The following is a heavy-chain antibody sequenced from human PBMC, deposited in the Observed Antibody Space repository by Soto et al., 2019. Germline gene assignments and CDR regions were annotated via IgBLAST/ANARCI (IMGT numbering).Heavy chain of an antibody. CDR2: IIANIGTA. D-gene: IGHD5-12*01. CDR1: GYTYTRYC. Sequence: SVKVSCKASGYTYTRYCISWVLQAPVQVLEWMGWIIANIGTANYAQKLQGRVTITADESTSTAYMELSSLRSEDTAVYYCASELRGYSGYDYPPDYWGQGTLVTVSS. CDR3: ASELRGYSGYDYPPDY. J-gene: IGHJ4*02. V-gene: IGHV1-69*13.